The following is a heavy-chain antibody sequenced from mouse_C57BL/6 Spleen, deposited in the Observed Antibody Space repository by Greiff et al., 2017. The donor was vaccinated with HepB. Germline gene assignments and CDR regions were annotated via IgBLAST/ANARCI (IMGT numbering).Heavy chain of an antibody. D-gene: IGHD4-1*01. CDR2: IYPGDGDT. J-gene: IGHJ3*01. CDR1: GYAFSSYW. Sequence: VQRVESGAELVKPGASVKISCKASGYAFSSYWMNWVKQRPGKGLEWIGQIYPGDGDTNYNGKFKGKATLTADKSSSTAYMQLSSLTSEDSAVYFCARELGRRAWFAYWGQGTLVTVSA. V-gene: IGHV1-80*01. CDR3: ARELGRRAWFAY.